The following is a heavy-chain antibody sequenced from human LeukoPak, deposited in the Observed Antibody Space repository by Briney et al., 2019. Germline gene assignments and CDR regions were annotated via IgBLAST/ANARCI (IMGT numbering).Heavy chain of an antibody. D-gene: IGHD7-27*01. CDR1: GGTFSSYA. J-gene: IGHJ6*03. CDR3: ARTGDPDYYYYYMDV. Sequence: SVKVSCKASGGTFSSYAISWVRQAPGQGLEWMGRIIPILGIANYAQKFQGRVTITADKSTSTAYMELSSLRSEDTAVYYCARTGDPDYYYYYMDVWGKGTTVTVSS. V-gene: IGHV1-69*04. CDR2: IIPILGIA.